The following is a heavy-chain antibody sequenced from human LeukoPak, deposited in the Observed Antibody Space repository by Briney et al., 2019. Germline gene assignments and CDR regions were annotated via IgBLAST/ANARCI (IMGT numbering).Heavy chain of an antibody. V-gene: IGHV3-13*01. CDR1: GFTFSSYD. CDR2: IGTAGDT. CDR3: ARGAYYDFWSGSDY. Sequence: GGSLRLSCAASGFTFSSYDMHWVRQATGKGLEWVSVIGTAGDTYYPGSVKGRFTISRDNSKNTLYLQMNSLRAEDTAVYYCARGAYYDFWSGSDYWGQGTLVTVSS. D-gene: IGHD3-3*01. J-gene: IGHJ4*02.